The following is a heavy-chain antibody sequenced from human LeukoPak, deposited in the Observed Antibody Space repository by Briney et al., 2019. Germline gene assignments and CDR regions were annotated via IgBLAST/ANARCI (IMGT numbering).Heavy chain of an antibody. CDR3: ARDVPINRFDY. CDR2: ISAYSDGI. Sequence: GASVKVSCKASGYTFTSFGISWVRQAPGQGLEWMGWISAYSDGIDYAQKFQGRVTMTTDSSTSKAYMELTSLRTDDTAVYYCARDVPINRFDYWGQGTLVTVSS. V-gene: IGHV1-18*01. J-gene: IGHJ4*02. D-gene: IGHD1-14*01. CDR1: GYTFTSFG.